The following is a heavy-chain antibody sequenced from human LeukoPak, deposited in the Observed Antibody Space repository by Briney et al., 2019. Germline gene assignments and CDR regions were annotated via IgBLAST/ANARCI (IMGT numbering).Heavy chain of an antibody. Sequence: ASVTVSCKASGYTFTSYDINWVRQATGQGLAWMGWMNPNSGNTGYAQKFQGRVTMTRNTSISTAYMELSSLRSEDTAVYYCARLFCSSTSCYTPHAFDIWGQGTMVTVSS. CDR3: ARLFCSSTSCYTPHAFDI. D-gene: IGHD2-2*02. J-gene: IGHJ3*02. V-gene: IGHV1-8*01. CDR1: GYTFTSYD. CDR2: MNPNSGNT.